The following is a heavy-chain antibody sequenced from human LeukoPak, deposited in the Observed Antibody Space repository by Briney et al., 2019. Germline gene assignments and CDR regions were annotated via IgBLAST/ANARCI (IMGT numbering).Heavy chain of an antibody. CDR3: ARVLGSRYYYDSSGYLDY. Sequence: ASVKVSCKASGGTFSSYAISWVRQAPGQGLEWMGWISANNGNTNYAQILHGRVTMTADTSTSTAYMDLRSLRSDDAAVYYCARVLGSRYYYDSSGYLDYWGQGTLVTVSS. D-gene: IGHD3-22*01. J-gene: IGHJ4*02. CDR2: ISANNGNT. CDR1: GGTFSSYA. V-gene: IGHV1-18*01.